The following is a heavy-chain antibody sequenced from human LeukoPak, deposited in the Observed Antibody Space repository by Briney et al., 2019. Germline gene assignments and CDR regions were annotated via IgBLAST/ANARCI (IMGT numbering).Heavy chain of an antibody. CDR1: GFTFSSYW. CDR2: INSDGSST. Sequence: GSLRLSCAASGFTFSSYWMHWVRQAPGKGLVWVSRINSDGSSTSYADSVKGRFTISRDNAKNTLYLQMNSLRAEDTAVYYCARDSSSWYNYYGMDVWGQGTTVTVSS. J-gene: IGHJ6*02. V-gene: IGHV3-74*01. CDR3: ARDSSSWYNYYGMDV. D-gene: IGHD6-13*01.